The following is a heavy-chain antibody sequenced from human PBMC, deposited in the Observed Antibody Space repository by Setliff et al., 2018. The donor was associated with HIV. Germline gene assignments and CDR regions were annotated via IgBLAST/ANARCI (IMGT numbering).Heavy chain of an antibody. CDR2: INAGNGNT. Sequence: ASVKVSCKASGGTFSSYAISWVRQAPGQGLEWMGGINAGNGNTKYSQKFQGRVTSTRDTSASTAYMELSSLRSEDTAVYYCARIIGIAVADAFDIWGQGTMVTVSS. CDR1: GGTFSSYA. D-gene: IGHD6-19*01. J-gene: IGHJ3*02. V-gene: IGHV1-3*01. CDR3: ARIIGIAVADAFDI.